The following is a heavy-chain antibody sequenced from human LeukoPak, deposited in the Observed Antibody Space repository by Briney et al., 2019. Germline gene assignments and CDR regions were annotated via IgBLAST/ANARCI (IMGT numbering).Heavy chain of an antibody. D-gene: IGHD6-13*01. CDR3: ARVRLAAARAFDY. J-gene: IGHJ4*02. Sequence: GGSLRLSCAASGFTFSDYYMSWIRQAPGKGLEWVSYISSSGSTIYYADSVKGRFTISRDNAKNSLYLQMNSLRAEDTAVYYCARVRLAAARAFDYWGQGTLVTVSS. CDR2: ISSSGSTI. V-gene: IGHV3-11*01. CDR1: GFTFSDYY.